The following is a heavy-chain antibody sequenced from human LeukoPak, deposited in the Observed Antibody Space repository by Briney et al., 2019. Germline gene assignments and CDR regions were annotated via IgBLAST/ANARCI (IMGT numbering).Heavy chain of an antibody. Sequence: PSETLSLTCAVYGGSFSGYYWSWIRQPPGKGLEWIGEINHSGRTNYNPSLKSRVTISVDTSKNQFSLKLSSVTAADTAVYYCASFPYYYGSGSYYKDSDYWGQGTLVTVSS. J-gene: IGHJ4*02. D-gene: IGHD3-10*01. V-gene: IGHV4-34*01. CDR3: ASFPYYYGSGSYYKDSDY. CDR1: GGSFSGYY. CDR2: INHSGRT.